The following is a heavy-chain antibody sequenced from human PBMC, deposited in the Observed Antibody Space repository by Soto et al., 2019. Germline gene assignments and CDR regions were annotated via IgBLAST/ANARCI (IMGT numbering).Heavy chain of an antibody. D-gene: IGHD4-17*01. CDR1: GFAFSSYG. Sequence: PGGSLRLSCAASGFAFSSYGMHWVRQAPGKGLEWVAVISYDGSNKYYADSVKGRFTISRDNSKNTLYLQMNSLRAEDTAVYYCAKDPGHEDYGARYMGYFDYWGQGTLVTVSS. CDR3: AKDPGHEDYGARYMGYFDY. J-gene: IGHJ4*02. V-gene: IGHV3-30*18. CDR2: ISYDGSNK.